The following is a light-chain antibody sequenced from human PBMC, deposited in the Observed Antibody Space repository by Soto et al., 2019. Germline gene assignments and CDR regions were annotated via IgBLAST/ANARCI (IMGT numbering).Light chain of an antibody. Sequence: QSALTQPASVSGSPGQSITISCTGTSSDVGGYNYVSWYQQHPGEGPKLLIYEVNNRPSGVSNRFSGSKSGNTASLTISGLQAEDEADYYCCSYTTSSSLVFGGGTKVTVL. V-gene: IGLV2-14*01. CDR3: CSYTTSSSLV. CDR1: SSDVGGYNY. J-gene: IGLJ2*01. CDR2: EVN.